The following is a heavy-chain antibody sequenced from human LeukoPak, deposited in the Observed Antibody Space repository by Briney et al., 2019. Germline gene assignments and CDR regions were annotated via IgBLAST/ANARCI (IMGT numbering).Heavy chain of an antibody. V-gene: IGHV4-34*01. CDR3: ARGGIADRLHS. CDR1: GGSFSGYC. D-gene: IGHD6-6*01. J-gene: IGHJ5*02. CDR2: SNDVGSA. Sequence: PSETLSLTCAVSGGSFSGYCWCWVRQPPRKGLEWVGESNDVGSANYNPSPTSRVSITVDASKNQFSLKLSSVTAADTAVYYCARGGIADRLHSWGQGPLVTVSS.